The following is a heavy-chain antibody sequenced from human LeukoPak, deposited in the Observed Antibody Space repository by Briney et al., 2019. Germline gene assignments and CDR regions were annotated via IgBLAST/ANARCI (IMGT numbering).Heavy chain of an antibody. CDR1: GGSISSSSYY. CDR2: IYYSGST. J-gene: IGHJ4*02. Sequence: SETLSLTCTVSGGSISSSSYYWGWIRQPPGTGLEWIGSIYYSGSTYYNPSLKSRVTISVDTSKNQFSLKLSSVTAADTAVYYCARHQGGLLFGVTPYFDYWGQGTLVTVSS. CDR3: ARHQGGLLFGVTPYFDY. D-gene: IGHD3-3*01. V-gene: IGHV4-39*01.